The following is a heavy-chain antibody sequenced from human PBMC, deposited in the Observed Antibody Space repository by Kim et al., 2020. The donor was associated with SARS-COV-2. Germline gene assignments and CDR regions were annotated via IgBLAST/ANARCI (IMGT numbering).Heavy chain of an antibody. V-gene: IGHV3-7*03. D-gene: IGHD1-7*01. Sequence: GGSLRLSCAGSGFTFSGYCISWVRQAPGKGLECVSDITQGGSEKYYVDSVKGRFTISRDNSKNSLYLQMNSLRVEDTALYYCARMLQNYAVDHWGQGTLVTVSP. CDR1: GFTFSGYC. CDR2: ITQGGSEK. J-gene: IGHJ4*02. CDR3: ARMLQNYAVDH.